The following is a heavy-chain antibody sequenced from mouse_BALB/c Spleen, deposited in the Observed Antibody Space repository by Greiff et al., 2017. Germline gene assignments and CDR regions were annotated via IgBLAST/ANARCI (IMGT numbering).Heavy chain of an antibody. CDR2: ISYDGSN. Sequence: VQLKESGPGLVKPSQSLSLTCSVTGYSITSGYYWNWIRQFPGNKLEWMGYISYDGSNNYNPSLKNRISITRDTSKNQFFLKLNSVTTEDTATYYCARGDDYLDYWGQGTTLTVSS. CDR3: ARGDDYLDY. CDR1: GYSITSGYY. J-gene: IGHJ2*01. D-gene: IGHD2-3*01. V-gene: IGHV3-6*02.